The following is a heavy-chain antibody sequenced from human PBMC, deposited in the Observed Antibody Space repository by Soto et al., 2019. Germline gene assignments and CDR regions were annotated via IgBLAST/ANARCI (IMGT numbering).Heavy chain of an antibody. Sequence: QVHLVQSGAEVKKSGSSVKVSCKASGGTFNKYVVVWVRQAPGQGLEWMGKLIPMFGAADYAHKFQGRVKNTDDESTNTVYMEVSGLRPVDTAVYYCARDDTGSGVNNDYYYAMDACGQVTTATVSS. CDR1: GGTFNKYV. CDR3: ARDDTGSGVNNDYYYAMDA. CDR2: LIPMFGAA. J-gene: IGHJ6*02. V-gene: IGHV1-69*18. D-gene: IGHD3-10*01.